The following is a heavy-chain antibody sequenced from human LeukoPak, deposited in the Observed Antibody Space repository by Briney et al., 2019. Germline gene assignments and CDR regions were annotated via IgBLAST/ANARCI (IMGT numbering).Heavy chain of an antibody. CDR1: GGSVSSTNW. D-gene: IGHD6-25*01. Sequence: PSEPLSLTCGVSGGSVSSTNWWTWIRQPPGKGLEWIGEVHLDGRTNFNPSLKSRLTMSVDPSENHVSLKLTSVTAADTAVYYCAREGGFYRPLDYSGQGTLVTVSS. V-gene: IGHV4-4*02. CDR3: AREGGFYRPLDY. CDR2: VHLDGRT. J-gene: IGHJ4*02.